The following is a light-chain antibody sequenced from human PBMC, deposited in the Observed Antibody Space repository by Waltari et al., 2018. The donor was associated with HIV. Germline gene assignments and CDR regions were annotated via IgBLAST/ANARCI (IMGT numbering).Light chain of an antibody. CDR2: GAS. J-gene: IGKJ1*01. V-gene: IGKV1-8*01. CDR3: QQYHESPRT. Sequence: ATRMTQSPPSVSAATGDTVTITCRASRDIDTHLAWYQHKPGSAPHLLIYGASTLQKGVPPRFNGSGSGTSFSLTVTCLQSEDFATFFCQQYHESPRTFGQGTTVEV. CDR1: RDIDTH.